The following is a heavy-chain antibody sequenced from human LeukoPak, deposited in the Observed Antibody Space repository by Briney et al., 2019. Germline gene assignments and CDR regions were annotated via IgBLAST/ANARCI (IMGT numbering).Heavy chain of an antibody. CDR3: ARDLYYDYVWGSYRSYYFDY. Sequence: SETLSLTCTVSGGSISSSSYYWGWIRQPPGKGLEWIGSIYYSGSTYYNPSLKSRVTISVDTSKNQFSLKLSSVTAADTAVYYCARDLYYDYVWGSYRSYYFDYWGQGTLVTVSS. V-gene: IGHV4-39*02. J-gene: IGHJ4*02. CDR2: IYYSGST. CDR1: GGSISSSSYY. D-gene: IGHD3-16*02.